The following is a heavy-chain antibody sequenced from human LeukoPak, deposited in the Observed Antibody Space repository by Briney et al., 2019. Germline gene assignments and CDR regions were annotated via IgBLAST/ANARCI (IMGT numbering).Heavy chain of an antibody. V-gene: IGHV3-21*01. Sequence: GGSLRLSCAASGFTFSICGMNWVRQAPGKGLEWVSSITGSSTYIYYADSVKGRFTISRDNAKNSLYLQMNSLRAEDTAVYYCARGDLGSSWYMDYWGQGTLVTVSS. CDR2: ITGSSTYI. CDR1: GFTFSICG. J-gene: IGHJ4*02. CDR3: ARGDLGSSWYMDY. D-gene: IGHD6-13*01.